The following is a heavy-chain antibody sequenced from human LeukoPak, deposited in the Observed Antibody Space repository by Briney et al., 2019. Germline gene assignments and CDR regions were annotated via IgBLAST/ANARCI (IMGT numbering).Heavy chain of an antibody. CDR1: GGSITTSGYY. D-gene: IGHD2-2*01. J-gene: IGHJ4*02. CDR2: MYYSGST. CDR3: ARGYQLLGKFDY. V-gene: IGHV4-39*07. Sequence: SETPSLTCAVSGGSITTSGYYLHWLRQPPGKGLEWVGTMYYSGSTYYNPSLKSRVNISVYTSKNQFSLKLSSVTAADTAVYYCARGYQLLGKFDYWGQGTLVTVSS.